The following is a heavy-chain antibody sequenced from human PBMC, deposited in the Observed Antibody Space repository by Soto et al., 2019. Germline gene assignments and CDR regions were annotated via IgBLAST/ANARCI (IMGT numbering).Heavy chain of an antibody. V-gene: IGHV3-23*01. Sequence: PGGSLRLSCAASGFTFSSYAMSWVRQAPGKGLEWVSAISGSGGSTYYADSVKGRCTISRDNSKNTLYLQMNSLRAEDTAVYYCAKDSGYDRDYYYGMDVWGQGTTVTVSS. D-gene: IGHD5-12*01. CDR3: AKDSGYDRDYYYGMDV. CDR1: GFTFSSYA. J-gene: IGHJ6*02. CDR2: ISGSGGST.